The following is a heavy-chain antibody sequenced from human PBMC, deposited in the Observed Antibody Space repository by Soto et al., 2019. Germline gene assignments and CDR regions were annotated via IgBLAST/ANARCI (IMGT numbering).Heavy chain of an antibody. CDR1: GFKFGDNL. CDR2: INPDNGNT. CDR3: ARDVLSVGPRANDAFDV. V-gene: IGHV1-3*01. Sequence: QVQLVQSGAEVRKPGASVTISCLASGFKFGDNLINWVRQAPGQCFEWMGWINPDNGNTRNSQTYQGRFTISRHSSASIAYVEVTDLTSEDTAVYYCARDVLSVGPRANDAFDVWGQGTMVSVSS. D-gene: IGHD2-8*02. J-gene: IGHJ3*01.